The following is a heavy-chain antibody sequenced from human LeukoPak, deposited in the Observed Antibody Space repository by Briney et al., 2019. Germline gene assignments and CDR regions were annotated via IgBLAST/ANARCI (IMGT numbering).Heavy chain of an antibody. CDR1: GFTFSNYA. Sequence: GGSLRLSCAATGFTFSNYAIHWGRQAPGKGLEWVAFISDDGSRQHYADSVKGRFTISRDNSKNTLNLQINSLIAEDTAVYYCVKDRTGTYTLDYWGQGTLVTVSS. CDR2: ISDDGSRQ. J-gene: IGHJ4*02. V-gene: IGHV3-30-3*01. CDR3: VKDRTGTYTLDY. D-gene: IGHD3-10*01.